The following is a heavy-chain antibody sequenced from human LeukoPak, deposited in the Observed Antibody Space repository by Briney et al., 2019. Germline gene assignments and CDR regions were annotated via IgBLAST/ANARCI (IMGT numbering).Heavy chain of an antibody. V-gene: IGHV1-46*01. Sequence: ASVKVSCKASGYTFTSYYMHWVRQAPGQGLEWMGLINPTGGSTGYAQKFQGRVTMTRDTSISTAYMELSRLRSDDTAVYYCARGGEVRGVIITLGYWGQGTLVTVSS. CDR3: ARGGEVRGVIITLGY. J-gene: IGHJ4*02. D-gene: IGHD3-10*01. CDR2: INPTGGST. CDR1: GYTFTSYY.